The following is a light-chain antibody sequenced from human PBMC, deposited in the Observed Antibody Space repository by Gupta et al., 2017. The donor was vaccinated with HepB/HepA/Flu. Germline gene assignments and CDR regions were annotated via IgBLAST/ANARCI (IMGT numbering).Light chain of an antibody. CDR1: QSVSSSY. J-gene: IGKJ1*01. CDR3: QQYGTSPRT. Sequence: EIVLTQSPGTLSLSPGERATLSCRASQSVSSSYLAWYQQKPGQAPRLLIYGASARATGIPDRCSGSESGTDFTLTISRLEPEDFAVYYCQQYGTSPRTFGQGTKVDIK. CDR2: GAS. V-gene: IGKV3-20*01.